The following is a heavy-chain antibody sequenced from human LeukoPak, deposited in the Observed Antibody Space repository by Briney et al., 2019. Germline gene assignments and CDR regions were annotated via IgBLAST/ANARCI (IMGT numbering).Heavy chain of an antibody. J-gene: IGHJ6*03. CDR1: GYTFTTYG. CDR2: ISTYNGNT. D-gene: IGHD3-3*01. Sequence: GASVKVSCKASGYTFTTYGINWVRQAPGQGLEWMGWISTYNGNTNYAQKLQGRVTMTTDTSTGTAYMELRSLRSDDTAVYYCARAGIPIHYYYMDVWGKGTTDTISS. V-gene: IGHV1-18*01. CDR3: ARAGIPIHYYYMDV.